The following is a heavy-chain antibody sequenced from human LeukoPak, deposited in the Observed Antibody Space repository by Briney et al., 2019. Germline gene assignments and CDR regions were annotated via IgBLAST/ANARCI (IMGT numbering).Heavy chain of an antibody. V-gene: IGHV3-7*01. Sequence: AGGSLRLSCAASGFTFSTYNMNWLRQAPGKGLEWVANIKQDGGEKYYVDSVKGRFTISRDNAKNSLYLQMNSLRAEDTAVYYCARADYGVHGPHYYYMDVWGIGTTVTVSS. J-gene: IGHJ6*03. CDR3: ARADYGVHGPHYYYMDV. D-gene: IGHD4-17*01. CDR2: IKQDGGEK. CDR1: GFTFSTYN.